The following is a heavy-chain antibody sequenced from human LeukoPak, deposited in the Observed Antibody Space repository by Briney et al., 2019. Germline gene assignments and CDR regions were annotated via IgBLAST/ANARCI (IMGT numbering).Heavy chain of an antibody. D-gene: IGHD3-22*01. V-gene: IGHV4-61*02. CDR1: GGSISSGSYY. J-gene: IGHJ3*02. CDR2: IYTSGST. Sequence: TSETLSLTCTVSGGSISSGSYYWSWIRQPAGKGLEWIGRIYTSGSTNYNPSLKSRVTISVDTSKHQFSLKLSSVTAADTAVYYCASALITMIVDNDAFDIWGQGTMVTVSS. CDR3: ASALITMIVDNDAFDI.